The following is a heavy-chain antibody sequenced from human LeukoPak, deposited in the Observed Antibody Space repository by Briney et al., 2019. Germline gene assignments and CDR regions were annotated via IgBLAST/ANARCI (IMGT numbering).Heavy chain of an antibody. CDR1: GFTFSSYW. CDR3: ARGGVYCSSTSCYWRDGDGYFDY. CDR2: IKQDGSEK. D-gene: IGHD2-2*01. J-gene: IGHJ4*02. Sequence: GGSLRLSCAASGFTFSSYWMSWVRQAPGKGLEWVANIKQDGSEKYYVDSVKGRFTISRDNAKNSLYLQMNSLRAEDTAVYYCARGGVYCSSTSCYWRDGDGYFDYWGQGTLVTVSS. V-gene: IGHV3-7*01.